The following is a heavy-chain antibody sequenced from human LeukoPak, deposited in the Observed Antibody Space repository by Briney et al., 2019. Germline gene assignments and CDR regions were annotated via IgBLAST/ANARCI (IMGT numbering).Heavy chain of an antibody. V-gene: IGHV1-2*02. CDR3: ALEGCSSTSCSTTGDWFDP. CDR2: INPNSGGT. D-gene: IGHD2-2*01. Sequence: GASVKVSCKASGYTFTDYYIHWVRQAPGQGLEWMGWINPNSGGTNYAQKFQGRVTMTRDTSISTAYMELSRLRSDDTAVYYCALEGCSSTSCSTTGDWFDPWGQGTLVTVSS. J-gene: IGHJ5*02. CDR1: GYTFTDYY.